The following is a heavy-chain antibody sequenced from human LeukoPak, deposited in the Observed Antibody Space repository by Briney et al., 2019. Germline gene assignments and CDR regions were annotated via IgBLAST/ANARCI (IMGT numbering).Heavy chain of an antibody. Sequence: PGGSLRLSCAASGFTFSSYAMTWVRQAPRKGLEWVSAISSSGGRTYYADSVKGRFTISRDNSKNTLYLQMNSLRAEDTAVYYCAKTITVAGYYFDYWGQGTLVTVSS. V-gene: IGHV3-23*01. CDR2: ISSSGGRT. CDR1: GFTFSSYA. CDR3: AKTITVAGYYFDY. J-gene: IGHJ4*02. D-gene: IGHD6-19*01.